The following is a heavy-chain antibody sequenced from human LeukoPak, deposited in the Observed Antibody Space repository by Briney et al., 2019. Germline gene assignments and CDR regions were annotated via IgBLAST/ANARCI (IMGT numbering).Heavy chain of an antibody. V-gene: IGHV3-48*01. CDR3: ARDSGSGSYSGY. CDR2: ISSGGSTI. CDR1: GFTFSSYS. J-gene: IGHJ4*02. Sequence: GGSLRLSCAASGFTFSSYSMNWVRQAPGKGLEWVSYISSGGSTIYYADSVKGRFTISRDNAKNTLYLQMNSLRAEDTAVYYCARDSGSGSYSGYWGLGTLVTVSS. D-gene: IGHD3-10*01.